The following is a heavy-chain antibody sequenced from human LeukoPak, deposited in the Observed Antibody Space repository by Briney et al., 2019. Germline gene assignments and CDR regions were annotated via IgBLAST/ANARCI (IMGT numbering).Heavy chain of an antibody. CDR3: ARLTVTRYFDY. CDR1: GFTFSSSE. Sequence: TGGSPRLSCAASGFTFSSSEMNWVRQAPGKGLEWVSYISSGGSTIYYADSVKGRFTISRDNAKNSLYLQMNSLRAEDTAVYYCARLTVTRYFDYWGQGTLVTVSS. D-gene: IGHD4-17*01. V-gene: IGHV3-48*03. CDR2: ISSGGSTI. J-gene: IGHJ4*02.